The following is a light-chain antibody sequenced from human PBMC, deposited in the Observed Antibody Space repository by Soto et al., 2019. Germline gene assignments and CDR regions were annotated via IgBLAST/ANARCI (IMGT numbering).Light chain of an antibody. V-gene: IGLV2-14*01. Sequence: QSALTQPASVSGSPGQSITISCTGTSSDIGSYNYVSWYQQLPGKAPKLMIYEVTNRPSGVSNRFSGSKSGNTASLTISGLQAEDEADYYCSSYTSSSTVVFGGGTKLTVL. CDR1: SSDIGSYNY. CDR2: EVT. CDR3: SSYTSSSTVV. J-gene: IGLJ2*01.